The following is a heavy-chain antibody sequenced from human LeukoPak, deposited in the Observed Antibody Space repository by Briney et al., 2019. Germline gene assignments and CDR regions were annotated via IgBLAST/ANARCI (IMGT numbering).Heavy chain of an antibody. D-gene: IGHD2-15*01. J-gene: IGHJ5*02. Sequence: PSETLSLTCTVSGASISGYYWTWIRPPAGKGLEWIGRIHSSGITNYNPSLKSRVTMSIDTSKNQFSLKLSSVTAADTAVYYCARETRSGGSLLRGNWFDPWGQGTLVTVSS. CDR2: IHSSGIT. CDR3: ARETRSGGSLLRGNWFDP. V-gene: IGHV4-4*07. CDR1: GASISGYY.